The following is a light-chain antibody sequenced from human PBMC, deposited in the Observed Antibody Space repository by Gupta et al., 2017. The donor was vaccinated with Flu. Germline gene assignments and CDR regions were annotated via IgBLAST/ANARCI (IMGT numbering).Light chain of an antibody. J-gene: IGLJ3*02. CDR3: QTGDRSNGV. V-gene: IGLV3-1*01. Sequence: SYVLTQPPSVSLSPGQTASITCSGDRLEDKYVSWHQQKPGQSPVLVIYQDSKRPAGSPGRFSGYNSGNTATLTSSGAQAVDEDDYYWQTGDRSNGVFGGGTKLTVL. CDR1: RLEDKY. CDR2: QDS.